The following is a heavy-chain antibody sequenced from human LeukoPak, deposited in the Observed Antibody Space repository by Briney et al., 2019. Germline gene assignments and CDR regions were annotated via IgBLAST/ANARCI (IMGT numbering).Heavy chain of an antibody. CDR1: GFTFNYHS. D-gene: IGHD3-22*01. J-gene: IGHJ2*01. CDR3: ARLLKYYYDSSGYGEDWYFDL. Sequence: GGSLRHSCAAYGFTFNYHSMNWVRQAPGKGLEWISYISRSGDTIYYADSVKGRFTISRDNANNSLYLQMNSLRDEDTAVYFCARLLKYYYDSSGYGEDWYFDLWGRGTLVTVSS. CDR2: ISRSGDTI. V-gene: IGHV3-48*02.